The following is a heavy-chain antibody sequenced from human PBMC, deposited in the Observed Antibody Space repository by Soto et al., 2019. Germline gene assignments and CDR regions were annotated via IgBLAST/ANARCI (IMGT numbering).Heavy chain of an antibody. CDR2: ISSSGSTI. Sequence: VQLVESGGGLVKPGGSLRLSCAASGFTISDYYMSWIRQAPGKGLEWVSYISSSGSTIFYADSVKGRFTISRNKAHSSRYLEINTLRAKDTAVNYCARGAAMAYGMGVWGQGTTVTVSS. CDR1: GFTISDYY. J-gene: IGHJ6*02. CDR3: ARGAAMAYGMGV. V-gene: IGHV3-11*01. D-gene: IGHD5-18*01.